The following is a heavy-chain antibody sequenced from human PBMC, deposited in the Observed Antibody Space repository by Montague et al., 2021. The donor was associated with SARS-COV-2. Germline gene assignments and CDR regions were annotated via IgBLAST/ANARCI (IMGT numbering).Heavy chain of an antibody. V-gene: IGHV3-30*04. CDR2: ISYDGSNK. CDR3: ARGDYDIYTCHFDY. D-gene: IGHD3-9*01. Sequence: SRSLSWAASGFTFSSYAMHWVRQAPGKGLEWVAAISYDGSNKYYADSVKGRFTISRDNSKNTLYVQMNSLRAEDTAVYYCARGDYDIYTCHFDYWGQGTLVTVSS. CDR1: GFTFSSYA. J-gene: IGHJ4*02.